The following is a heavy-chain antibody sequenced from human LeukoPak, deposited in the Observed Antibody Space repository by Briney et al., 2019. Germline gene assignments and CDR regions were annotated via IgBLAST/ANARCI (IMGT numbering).Heavy chain of an antibody. CDR1: GGSISSSSYY. Sequence: SETLSLTCTVSGGSISSSSYYWGWIRQPPGKGLEWIGSIYYSGSTYYNPSLKSRVTISVDTFKNQFSLKLSSVTAADTAVYYCARYLGYCSSTSCYFYFDYWGQGTLVTVPS. CDR3: ARYLGYCSSTSCYFYFDY. D-gene: IGHD2-2*01. V-gene: IGHV4-39*01. CDR2: IYYSGST. J-gene: IGHJ4*02.